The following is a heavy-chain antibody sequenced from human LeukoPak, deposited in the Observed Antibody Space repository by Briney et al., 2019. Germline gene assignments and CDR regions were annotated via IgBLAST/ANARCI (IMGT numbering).Heavy chain of an antibody. CDR3: ARGLWGYFDY. CDR2: INPKSGGT. D-gene: IGHD3-16*01. CDR1: GYTFTGYY. V-gene: IGHV1-2*02. Sequence: ASVKVSCKASGYTFTGYYMHWVRQAPGQGLEWMGWINPKSGGTNYAQKFQGRVTMTRDTSISTAYMELSRLRSDDTAVYYCARGLWGYFDYWGQGTLVTVSS. J-gene: IGHJ4*02.